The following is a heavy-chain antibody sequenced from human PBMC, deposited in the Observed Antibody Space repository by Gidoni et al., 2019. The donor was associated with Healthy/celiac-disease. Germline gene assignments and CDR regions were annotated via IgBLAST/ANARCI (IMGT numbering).Heavy chain of an antibody. CDR2: ISSRSSTI. Sequence: EVQLVESGGGWVRPGGSLRLSCAASGFTFSSYSMNWDRQAPGKGLEWVLYISSRSSTIYYPASVKGRFTISRDNANNSLYPQMNSLRAEDTAVYYCARDLYGDYFYWGQGTLVTVSS. D-gene: IGHD4-17*01. J-gene: IGHJ4*02. CDR1: GFTFSSYS. CDR3: ARDLYGDYFY. V-gene: IGHV3-48*01.